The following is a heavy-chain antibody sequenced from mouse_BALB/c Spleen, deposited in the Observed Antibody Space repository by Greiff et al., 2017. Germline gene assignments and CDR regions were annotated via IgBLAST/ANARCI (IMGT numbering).Heavy chain of an antibody. CDR2: ISSGSSTI. J-gene: IGHJ2*01. Sequence: EVQLVESGGGLVQPGGSRKLSCAASGFTFSSFGMHWVRQAPEKGLEWVAYISSGSSTIYYADTVKGRFTISRDNPKNTLFLQMTSLRSEDTAMYYCARAGTGDYWGQGTTRTVSS. CDR1: GFTFSSFG. CDR3: ARAGTGDY. D-gene: IGHD4-1*01. V-gene: IGHV5-17*02.